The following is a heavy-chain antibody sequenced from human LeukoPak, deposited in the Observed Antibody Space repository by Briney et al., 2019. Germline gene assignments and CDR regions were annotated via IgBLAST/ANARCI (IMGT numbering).Heavy chain of an antibody. CDR2: ISSSSIYI. V-gene: IGHV3-21*01. CDR3: ARHLSGVTGYTYGRGIDY. J-gene: IGHJ4*02. D-gene: IGHD5-18*01. CDR1: GFTFSSYS. Sequence: GGSLRLSCAASGFTFSSYSMNWVRQAPGKGLEWVSSISSSSIYIYYADSVKGRFTISRDNAKTSLFLQMNSLRAEDTAVYYCARHLSGVTGYTYGRGIDYWGQGTLVTVSS.